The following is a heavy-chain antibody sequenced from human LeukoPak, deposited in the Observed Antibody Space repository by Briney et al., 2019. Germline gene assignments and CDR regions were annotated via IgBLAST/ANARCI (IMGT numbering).Heavy chain of an antibody. Sequence: SETLSLTCTVSGGSISSGSYYWSWIRQPAGKGLEWIGRIYTSGSTNYNPSLKSRVTISVDTSKNQFSLKLSSVSAADTAVYYCARGTSYYDILTGYYPGYYYYYMDVWGKGTTVTVSS. CDR2: IYTSGST. V-gene: IGHV4-61*02. J-gene: IGHJ6*03. CDR1: GGSISSGSYY. D-gene: IGHD3-9*01. CDR3: ARGTSYYDILTGYYPGYYYYYMDV.